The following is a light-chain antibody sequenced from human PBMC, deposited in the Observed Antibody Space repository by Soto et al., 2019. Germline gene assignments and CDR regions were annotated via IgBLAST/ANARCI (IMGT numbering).Light chain of an antibody. V-gene: IGKV1-39*01. CDR3: QQLNRHPQS. CDR1: QSISTY. J-gene: IGKJ5*01. Sequence: DIKMTETPSSQSADGGDRFIITRLACQSISTYLNWYQQKPGKAPKFLIYDASSLQSGVPSRFSGSGSGPDFTLTISSLHPEDSATYFSQQLNRHPQSFGQGTRLEIK. CDR2: DAS.